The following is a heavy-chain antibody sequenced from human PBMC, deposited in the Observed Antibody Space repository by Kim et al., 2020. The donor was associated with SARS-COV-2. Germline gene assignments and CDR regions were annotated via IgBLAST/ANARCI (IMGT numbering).Heavy chain of an antibody. CDR2: ISSSSSYT. D-gene: IGHD2-2*01. Sequence: GGSLRLSCAASGFTFSDYYMSWIRQAPGKGLEWVSYISSSSSYTNYADSVKGRFTISRDNAKNSLYLQMNSLRAEDTAVYYCARWIVVGGYVLYYYYGMDVWGQGTTVTVSS. CDR1: GFTFSDYY. J-gene: IGHJ6*02. CDR3: ARWIVVGGYVLYYYYGMDV. V-gene: IGHV3-11*03.